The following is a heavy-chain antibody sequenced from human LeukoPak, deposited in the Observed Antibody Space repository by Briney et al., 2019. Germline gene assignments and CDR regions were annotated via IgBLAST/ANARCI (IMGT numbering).Heavy chain of an antibody. Sequence: ASVKVSCKASGYTFTDYYMHWVRQAPGQGLEWMGWINPNSGGTNYAQNFQGRVTMTRDTSISTAYMELSRLRSDDTAAYYCARPYSSSWPDWYFDLWGRGTLVTVSS. J-gene: IGHJ2*01. CDR3: ARPYSSSWPDWYFDL. CDR1: GYTFTDYY. CDR2: INPNSGGT. V-gene: IGHV1-2*02. D-gene: IGHD6-13*01.